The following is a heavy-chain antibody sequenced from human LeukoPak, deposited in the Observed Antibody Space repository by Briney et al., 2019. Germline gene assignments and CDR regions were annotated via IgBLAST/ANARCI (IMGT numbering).Heavy chain of an antibody. Sequence: GGSLRLSCAASGFTFSDYYMSWIRQAPGKGLEWVSYISSSGISIYYADSVKGRFTISRDNAKNSLYLQMNSLIAEDTAVYYCARXQYCSGTSCXHQANFXHWGQGTLVXVSS. CDR3: ARXQYCSGTSCXHQANFXH. J-gene: IGHJ4*02. D-gene: IGHD2-2*01. CDR2: ISSSGISI. CDR1: GFTFSDYY. V-gene: IGHV3-11*04.